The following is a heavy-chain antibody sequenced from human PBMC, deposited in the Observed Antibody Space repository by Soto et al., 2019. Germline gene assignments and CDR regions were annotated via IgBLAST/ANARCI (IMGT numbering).Heavy chain of an antibody. Sequence: QVQLQESGPGLVTPSQTLSLTGTVSGGSVSSSDYYWIWVRQPPGKGLEWVGYIHYSGTTYYNPSLKSRLTISVDTSKNPFALRLSFVTAAARAVYYCASHRTGIAGGSGHWYLDFWGRGTLGT. D-gene: IGHD6-13*01. V-gene: IGHV4-30-4*01. CDR2: IHYSGTT. J-gene: IGHJ2*01. CDR3: ASHRTGIAGGSGHWYLDF. CDR1: GGSVSSSDYY.